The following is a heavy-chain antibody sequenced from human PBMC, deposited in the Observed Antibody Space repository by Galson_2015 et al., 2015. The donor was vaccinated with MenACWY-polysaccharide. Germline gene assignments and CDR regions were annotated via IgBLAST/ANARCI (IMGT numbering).Heavy chain of an antibody. CDR2: INTNTGNP. J-gene: IGHJ3*02. Sequence: FTNSAINWVRQAPGQGLEWMGWINTNTGNPTYAQGFTGRFVFSLDTSVSTTYLQVSSLKAEDTAVYYCARAGITMPNSRDAFDIWGQGTLVTVSS. CDR3: ARAGITMPNSRDAFDI. CDR1: FTNSA. V-gene: IGHV7-4-1*02. D-gene: IGHD3-10*01.